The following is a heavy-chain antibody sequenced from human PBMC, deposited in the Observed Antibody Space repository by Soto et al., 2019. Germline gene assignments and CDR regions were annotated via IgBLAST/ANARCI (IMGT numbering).Heavy chain of an antibody. J-gene: IGHJ6*02. CDR1: GFAFSSYW. D-gene: IGHD1-1*01. CDR2: INSDGSST. CDR3: ARDLEVYTQDYYYGMDV. Sequence: GGSLRLSCAASGFAFSSYWMHWVRQAPGKGLVWVSRINSDGSSTNYADSVKGRFTISRDNAKNTLYLQMSSLRAEDTAVYYCARDLEVYTQDYYYGMDVWGQGTTVTVSS. V-gene: IGHV3-74*01.